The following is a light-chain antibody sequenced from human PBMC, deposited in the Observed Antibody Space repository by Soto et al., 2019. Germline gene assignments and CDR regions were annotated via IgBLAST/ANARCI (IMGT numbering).Light chain of an antibody. CDR2: EAS. CDR1: QTISNW. Sequence: DIQMTQSPSSLPASVGDRVTISCRASQTISNWLAWYQQKPGKAPNLLISEASSLESRVPSRFSGSASGKEFTLTVPSLQPDDFASYYCQQYHTYPWTFGQGTRVEIK. J-gene: IGKJ1*01. V-gene: IGKV1-5*03. CDR3: QQYHTYPWT.